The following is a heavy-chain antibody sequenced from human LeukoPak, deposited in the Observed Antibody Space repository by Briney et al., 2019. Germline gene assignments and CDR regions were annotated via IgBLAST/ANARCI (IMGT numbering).Heavy chain of an antibody. CDR2: IKEDGSEK. D-gene: IGHD3-3*01. J-gene: IGHJ4*02. CDR1: GFTFSTFW. V-gene: IGHV3-7*01. Sequence: GGSLRLSCAASGFTFSTFWMSWVRQAPGKGLEWVVNIKEDGSEKYYVDSVRGPFTISRDNAKNSLYLQMNSLRAEDTAVYYCARGRGYPIWFFDYWGQGTLVAVSS. CDR3: ARGRGYPIWFFDY.